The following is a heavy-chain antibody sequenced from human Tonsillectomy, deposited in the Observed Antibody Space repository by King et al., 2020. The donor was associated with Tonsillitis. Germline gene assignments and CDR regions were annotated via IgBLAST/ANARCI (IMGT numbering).Heavy chain of an antibody. CDR1: RFTFSNYA. Sequence: VQLVESGGGLVQPGGSLGLSCAASRFTFSNYAMSWVRQAPGKGLEWVSAISGSGGSTYYADSVKGRFTISRDNSKNTLYLQMNSLRAEDTAVYYCAKEMGGVVVPGAIDYWGQGTLVTVSS. CDR2: ISGSGGST. CDR3: AKEMGGVVVPGAIDY. D-gene: IGHD2-2*01. J-gene: IGHJ4*02. V-gene: IGHV3-23*04.